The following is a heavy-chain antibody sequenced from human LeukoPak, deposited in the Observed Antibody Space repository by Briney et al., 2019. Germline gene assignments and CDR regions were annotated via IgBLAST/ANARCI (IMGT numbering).Heavy chain of an antibody. Sequence: SVKVSCKASGGTFSSYAISWVRQAPGQGLEWMGGIIPIFGTANYAQKFQGRVTIPADESTSTAYMELSSLRSEDTAVYYCAREEESQDWFDPWGQGTLVTVSS. CDR3: AREEESQDWFDP. CDR1: GGTFSSYA. V-gene: IGHV1-69*13. J-gene: IGHJ5*02. CDR2: IIPIFGTA.